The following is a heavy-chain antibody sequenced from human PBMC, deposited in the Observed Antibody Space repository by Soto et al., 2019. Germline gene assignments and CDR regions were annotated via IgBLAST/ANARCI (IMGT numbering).Heavy chain of an antibody. V-gene: IGHV3-23*01. CDR2: ISGSGGST. Sequence: EVQLLESGGGLVQPGGSLRLSGAAYGFTFSSYAMSWLREAPGKGLEWVSAISGSGGSTYYADSVKGRFTISRDNSKNTLYLQMNSLRAEDTAVYYCAKATGYDLWKGDYFEYWGQGTLVTVSS. J-gene: IGHJ4*02. D-gene: IGHD5-12*01. CDR3: AKATGYDLWKGDYFEY. CDR1: GFTFSSYA.